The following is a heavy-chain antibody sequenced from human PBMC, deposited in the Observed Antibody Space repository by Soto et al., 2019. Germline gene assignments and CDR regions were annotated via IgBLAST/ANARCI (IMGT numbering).Heavy chain of an antibody. CDR1: GRSISSGDYY. CDR2: IYYTGRT. CDR3: ARDRLVGIDY. Sequence: QVQLQESGPGLVKPSQTLSLTCTVSGRSISSGDYYWSWIRQPPGKGLEWIGYIYYTGRTYYNPSLKSRVTISVDTSKNKCSLKLSSVTAADTAVYYCARDRLVGIDYWGQGTLGTVSS. J-gene: IGHJ4*02. D-gene: IGHD1-1*01. V-gene: IGHV4-30-4*01.